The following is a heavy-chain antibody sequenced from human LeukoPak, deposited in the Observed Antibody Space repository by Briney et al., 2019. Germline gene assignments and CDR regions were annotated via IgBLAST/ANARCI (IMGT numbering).Heavy chain of an antibody. V-gene: IGHV3-21*01. Sequence: PGGSLRLSCAASGFTFSSYSMNWDRQAPGKGLEWVASITRSSSDINYVDSVKGRFTISRDNAKNSLYLQMNSLRAEETAVYYCTRDVVYGMDVWGQGTTVTVSS. CDR3: TRDVVYGMDV. CDR1: GFTFSSYS. D-gene: IGHD2-8*02. J-gene: IGHJ6*02. CDR2: ITRSSSDI.